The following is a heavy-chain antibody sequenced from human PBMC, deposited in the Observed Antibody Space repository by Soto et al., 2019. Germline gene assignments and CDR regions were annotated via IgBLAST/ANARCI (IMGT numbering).Heavy chain of an antibody. J-gene: IGHJ4*02. V-gene: IGHV4-31*03. CDR1: GGSISGGSYF. Sequence: SETLSLTCTVSGGSISGGSYFWSWIRQHPGKGLEWIGYIQYSGNTYYNPSLKSRVAISVDTSKNQFSLSLRSVTAADTAVFYCARGVSKMSPAYNQRPPYYFDYWGQGTRVTVSS. CDR3: ARGVSKMSPAYNQRPPYYFDY. D-gene: IGHD1-1*01. CDR2: IQYSGNT.